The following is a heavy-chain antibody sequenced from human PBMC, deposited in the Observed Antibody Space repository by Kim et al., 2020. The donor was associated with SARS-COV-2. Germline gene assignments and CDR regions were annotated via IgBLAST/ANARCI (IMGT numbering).Heavy chain of an antibody. D-gene: IGHD2-2*01. CDR3: ARDTCSSTSCYVPLDY. J-gene: IGHJ4*02. Sequence: KFQGRVTITRDTSASTAYMELSSLRSEDTAVYYCARDTCSSTSCYVPLDYWGQGTLVTVSS. V-gene: IGHV1-3*01.